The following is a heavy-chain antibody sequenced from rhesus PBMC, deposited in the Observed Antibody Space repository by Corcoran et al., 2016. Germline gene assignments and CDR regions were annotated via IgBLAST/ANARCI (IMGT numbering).Heavy chain of an antibody. CDR2: IGGTTGTT. Sequence: QLQLQESGPGLVRPSETLSLTCAVAGGSIAGEYWNGIRQPPGKGLEGIGYIGGTTGTTYYTPSLIRPVTTSTEPSTNQFSLMMNSVTAADTAVYYCVRGDNSNYNHHYWCQGVLVTVSS. J-gene: IGHJ4*01. V-gene: IGHV4S5*01. CDR3: VRGDNSNYNHHY. D-gene: IGHD4-23*01. CDR1: GGSIAGEY.